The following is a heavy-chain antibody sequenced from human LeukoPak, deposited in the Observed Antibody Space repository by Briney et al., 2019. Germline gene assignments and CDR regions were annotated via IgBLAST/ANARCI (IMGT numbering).Heavy chain of an antibody. CDR1: GGSFSGYY. CDR3: ARGQLLWFGELAY. Sequence: SETLSLTCAVYGGSFSGYYWSWIRQPPGKGLDWIGAINHSGSTNYNPSLKSRVTISVDTSKNQFSLKLSSVTAADTAVYYCARGQLLWFGELAYWGQGTLVTVSS. J-gene: IGHJ4*02. CDR2: INHSGST. D-gene: IGHD3-10*01. V-gene: IGHV4-34*01.